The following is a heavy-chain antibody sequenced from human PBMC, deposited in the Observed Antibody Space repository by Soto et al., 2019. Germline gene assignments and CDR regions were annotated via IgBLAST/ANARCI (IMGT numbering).Heavy chain of an antibody. J-gene: IGHJ4*02. D-gene: IGHD6-19*01. CDR3: ASLPPGYSSGWLQGAFDH. V-gene: IGHV4-31*03. Sequence: PSETLSLTCTVSGGSISSGGYYWSWIRQHPGKGLEWIGYIYYSGSTYYNPSLKSRVTISVDTSKNQFSLKLSSVTAADTAVYYCASLPPGYSSGWLQGAFDHWGQGTLVTVSS. CDR2: IYYSGST. CDR1: GGSISSGGYY.